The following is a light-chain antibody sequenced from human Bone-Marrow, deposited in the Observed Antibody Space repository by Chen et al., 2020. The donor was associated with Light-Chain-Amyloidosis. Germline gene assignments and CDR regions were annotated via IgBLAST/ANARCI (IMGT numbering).Light chain of an antibody. J-gene: IGLJ3*02. Sequence: SYVLTQPSSVSVAPGQTATIACGGNNIGSTSVHWYQQTPVQAPLLVVYDDSDQPSGIPVQLSGSNSGNTASLTISRVEAGDEADYYCQVWDRSSNRPVFGGGTKLTVL. V-gene: IGLV3-21*02. CDR2: DDS. CDR1: NIGSTS. CDR3: QVWDRSSNRPV.